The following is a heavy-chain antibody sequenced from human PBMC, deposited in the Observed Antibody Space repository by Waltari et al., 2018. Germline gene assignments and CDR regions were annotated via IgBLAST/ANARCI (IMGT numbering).Heavy chain of an antibody. Sequence: QVQLVQSGAEVKKPGASVKVSCKASGYTFTGYYMHWVRQAPGQGLEGRGWINPNSGGKNYAQKVQGWVTMTRDTAISTAYMELSRRRSDDTAVYYCARDNSGLRFLEWLLSYWGQGTLVTVSS. CDR3: ARDNSGLRFLEWLLSY. V-gene: IGHV1-2*04. D-gene: IGHD3-3*01. CDR2: INPNSGGK. CDR1: GYTFTGYY. J-gene: IGHJ4*02.